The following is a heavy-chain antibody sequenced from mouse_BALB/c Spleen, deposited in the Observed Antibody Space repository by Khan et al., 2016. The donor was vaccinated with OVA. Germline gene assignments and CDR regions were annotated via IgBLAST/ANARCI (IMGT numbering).Heavy chain of an antibody. Sequence: EVKLLESGPGLVKPSQSLSLTCTVTGYSITSDYAWNWIRQFPGDRLEWMGYISSSGSASYNPSLKSRISITRDTSKNQFFLQLKSVTTEDTATSFGARSLYYSKGDALDYWGRGSSVTVSS. CDR1: GYSITSDYA. CDR2: ISSSGSA. J-gene: IGHJ4*01. D-gene: IGHD2-12*01. V-gene: IGHV3-2*02. CDR3: ARSLYYSKGDALDY.